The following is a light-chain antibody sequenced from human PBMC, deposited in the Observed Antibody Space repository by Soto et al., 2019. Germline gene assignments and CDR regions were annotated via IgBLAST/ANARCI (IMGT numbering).Light chain of an antibody. CDR2: GAS. V-gene: IGKV3-15*01. Sequence: EIVMTQSPATLSVSPGERATLSCRASQSVSSNLAWYQQKPGQSPRILIYGASTRATGVPARFSGSGSGTEFTLTISSLQSEDFAVYYCQQYINLWTFGQGTKVDIK. CDR3: QQYINLWT. CDR1: QSVSSN. J-gene: IGKJ1*01.